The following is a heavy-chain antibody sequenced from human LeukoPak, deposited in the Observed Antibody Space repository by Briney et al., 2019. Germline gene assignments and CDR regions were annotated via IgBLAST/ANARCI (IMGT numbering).Heavy chain of an antibody. CDR3: ARSIPYGTTWYGRSDY. Sequence: GGSLRLSCAASGFPFSSYSMTWVRQAPGKGLEWVANIKPDGTTKFYVDSVKGRFTISRDNALNPLYLQMNSLRAEDTAIYYCARSIPYGTTWYGRSDYWGQGTLVTVSP. V-gene: IGHV3-7*03. CDR1: GFPFSSYS. CDR2: IKPDGTTK. J-gene: IGHJ4*02. D-gene: IGHD6-13*01.